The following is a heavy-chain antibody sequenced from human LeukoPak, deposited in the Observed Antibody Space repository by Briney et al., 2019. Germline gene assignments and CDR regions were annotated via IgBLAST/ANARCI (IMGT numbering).Heavy chain of an antibody. D-gene: IGHD5-24*01. V-gene: IGHV4-61*01. CDR2: IYYSGST. CDR3: AREGRDGYTLDY. CDR1: GGSVSSGSYY. Sequence: PSETLSLTCTVSGGSVSSGSYYWSWIRQPPGKGLEWIGYIYYSGSTNYNPSLKSRVTISVDTSKNRFSLKLSSVTAADTAVYYCAREGRDGYTLDYWGQGTLVTVSS. J-gene: IGHJ4*02.